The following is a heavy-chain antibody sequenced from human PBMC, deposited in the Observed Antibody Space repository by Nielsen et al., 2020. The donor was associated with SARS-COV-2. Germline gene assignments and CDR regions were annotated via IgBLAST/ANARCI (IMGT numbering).Heavy chain of an antibody. J-gene: IGHJ5*02. Sequence: GGSLRLSCAASGFTVSSNYMSWVRQAPGKGLEWVSYISSSGSTIYYADSVKGRFTISRDNAKNSLYLQMNSLRAEDTAVYYCARGRFGVPFDPWGQGTLVTVSS. CDR1: GFTVSSNY. CDR2: ISSSGSTI. CDR3: ARGRFGVPFDP. D-gene: IGHD3-10*01. V-gene: IGHV3-11*04.